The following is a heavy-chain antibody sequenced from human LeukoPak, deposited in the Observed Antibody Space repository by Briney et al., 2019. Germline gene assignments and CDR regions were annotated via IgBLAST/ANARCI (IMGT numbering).Heavy chain of an antibody. V-gene: IGHV1-18*01. CDR3: ARPDYGDYGFDY. Sequence: ASVKVSXKASGYTFTSYGISWVRQAPGQGLEWMGWISAYNGNTNYAQKLQGRVTMTTDTSTSTAYMELRGLRSDDTAVYYCARPDYGDYGFDYWGQGTLVTVSS. D-gene: IGHD4-17*01. CDR1: GYTFTSYG. CDR2: ISAYNGNT. J-gene: IGHJ4*02.